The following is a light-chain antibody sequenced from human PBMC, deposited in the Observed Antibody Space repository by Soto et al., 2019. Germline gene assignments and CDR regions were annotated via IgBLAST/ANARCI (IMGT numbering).Light chain of an antibody. CDR3: QQYNSYSRT. V-gene: IGKV1-5*01. J-gene: IGKJ1*01. Sequence: DIQMTQSPSTLSASVGDRVTITCRARQSISSWLAWYQQKPGKAPQLLIYDASSLESGVPSRFSGSGSGTEFTLTISSLQPDDFANYYCQQYNSYSRTFGHGTKVEI. CDR1: QSISSW. CDR2: DAS.